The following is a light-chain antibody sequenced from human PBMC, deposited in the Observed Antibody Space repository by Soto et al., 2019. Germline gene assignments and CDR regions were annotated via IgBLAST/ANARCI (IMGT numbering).Light chain of an antibody. J-gene: IGLJ1*01. CDR2: EVN. Sequence: QSALTQPPSASGSPGQSVTISCTGTSSDVGGYNYVSWYQQHPGKVPKLMIYEVNKRPSGVPDRFSGSKSGNTASLTVSGLQAEDEADYYCSSYTSSRTLVFGTGTKLTVL. CDR1: SSDVGGYNY. CDR3: SSYTSSRTLV. V-gene: IGLV2-8*01.